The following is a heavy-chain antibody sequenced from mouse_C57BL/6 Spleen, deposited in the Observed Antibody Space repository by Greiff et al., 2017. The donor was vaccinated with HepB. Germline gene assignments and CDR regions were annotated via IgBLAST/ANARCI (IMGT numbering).Heavy chain of an antibody. V-gene: IGHV1-72*01. CDR2: IDPNSGGT. D-gene: IGHD1-1*01. J-gene: IGHJ2*01. CDR3: ARSGSTVVVPFDY. Sequence: QVQLQQSGAELVKPGASVKLSCKASGYTFTSYWMHWVKQRPGRGLEWIGRIDPNSGGTKYNEKFKSKATLTVDKPSSTAYMQLSRLTSEDSAVYYCARSGSTVVVPFDYWGQGTTLTVSS. CDR1: GYTFTSYW.